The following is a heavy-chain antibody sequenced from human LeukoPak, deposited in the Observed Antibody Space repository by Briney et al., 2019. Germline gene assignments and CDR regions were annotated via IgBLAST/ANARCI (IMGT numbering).Heavy chain of an antibody. CDR3: TRDVDSGGWYGRYYYYYMDV. Sequence: PGRSLRLSCTASGFTFGDYAMSWVRQAPGKGLEWVGFIRSKAYGGTTEYAASVKGRFTISRDDSKSIAYLQMNSLKTEDTAVYYCTRDVDSGGWYGRYYYYYMDVWGKGTTVTITS. V-gene: IGHV3-49*04. CDR2: IRSKAYGGTT. CDR1: GFTFGDYA. D-gene: IGHD6-19*01. J-gene: IGHJ6*03.